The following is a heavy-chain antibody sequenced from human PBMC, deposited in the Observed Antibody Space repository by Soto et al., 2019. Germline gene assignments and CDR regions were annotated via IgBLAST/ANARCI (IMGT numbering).Heavy chain of an antibody. J-gene: IGHJ4*02. CDR3: ARALHIDAVSYFDY. CDR1: GFTFSLFA. Sequence: QVQLVESGGGVVQPGRSLRLSCAASGFTFSLFAVHWVRQAPGKGLEWVALISYNGNNKYYADSVKGRFTISRDNSKNTLYLQMNTVRPEDTAVYYCARALHIDAVSYFDYWGQGTLVTVSS. D-gene: IGHD4-4*01. CDR2: ISYNGNNK. V-gene: IGHV3-30-3*01.